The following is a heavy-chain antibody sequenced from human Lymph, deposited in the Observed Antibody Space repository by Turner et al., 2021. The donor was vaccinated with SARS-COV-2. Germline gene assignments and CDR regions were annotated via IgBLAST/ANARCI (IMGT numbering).Heavy chain of an antibody. D-gene: IGHD6-6*01. CDR2: ISYDGSNK. CDR1: GFTSGSYA. CDR3: ARSSIAARSWFDP. J-gene: IGHJ5*02. Sequence: QVQLVESGGGVVQPGRSLRLSCAASGFTSGSYAMHWVRQAPGKGLEWVAVISYDGSNKYYADSVKGRFTISRDNSKNTLYLQMNSLRAEDTAVYYCARSSIAARSWFDPWGQGTLVTVSS. V-gene: IGHV3-30-3*01.